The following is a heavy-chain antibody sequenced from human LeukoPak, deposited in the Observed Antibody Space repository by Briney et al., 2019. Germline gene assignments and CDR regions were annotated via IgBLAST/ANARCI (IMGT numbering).Heavy chain of an antibody. D-gene: IGHD4-17*01. V-gene: IGHV5-51*01. CDR1: GYRFTSYW. CDR3: ARRISTVAFIDY. Sequence: GGALKISCKGSGYRFTSYWIGWVRQVPGKGLEGMGIIYPGDSDTRYSPSFQGQVTISADKSISTAYLQWSSLKASGTAMYYCARRISTVAFIDYWGQGTLVTVSS. J-gene: IGHJ4*02. CDR2: IYPGDSDT.